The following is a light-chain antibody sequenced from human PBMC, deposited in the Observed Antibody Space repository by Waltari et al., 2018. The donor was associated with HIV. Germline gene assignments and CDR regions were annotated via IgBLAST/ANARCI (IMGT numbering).Light chain of an antibody. J-gene: IGKJ4*01. CDR3: QQRSSWPLT. CDR2: DAS. Sequence: ENVLTQSPATLSLSPGERATLSCRASQSVSSLLAWYQQKPGQAPRLLIYDASNRATGTTPRFSGSGSGTDFTLSISSLEPEDFAVYYCQQRSSWPLTFGGGTKVEIK. CDR1: QSVSSL. V-gene: IGKV3-11*01.